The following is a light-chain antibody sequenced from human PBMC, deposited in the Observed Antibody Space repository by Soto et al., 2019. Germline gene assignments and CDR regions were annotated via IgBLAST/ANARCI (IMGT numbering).Light chain of an antibody. Sequence: DIQMTQSPSSLSVSVGDRVTITCRASQSISSYLNWYQQKPGKAPKLLIYAASSLQSGVPSRFSGSGSETDFTLTTSSLQPDDFATYYCQHYNSYSEAFGQGTKVDIK. CDR1: QSISSY. CDR3: QHYNSYSEA. J-gene: IGKJ1*01. CDR2: AAS. V-gene: IGKV1-39*01.